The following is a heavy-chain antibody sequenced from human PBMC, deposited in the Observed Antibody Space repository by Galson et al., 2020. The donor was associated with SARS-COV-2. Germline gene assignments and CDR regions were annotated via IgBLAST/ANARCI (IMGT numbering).Heavy chain of an antibody. J-gene: IGHJ4*02. Sequence: GGSLRPSCAASGFTFSRSWMHWVRQPPGKGLVWVYRINTDGSNTAYADSVKGRSTISRDNAKNTLYLQMNSRRAEDTVVYYCAGIATTATWGQGTLVTVSS. CDR3: AGIATTAT. CDR2: INTDGSNT. V-gene: IGHV3-74*01. CDR1: GFTFSRSW. D-gene: IGHD6-13*01.